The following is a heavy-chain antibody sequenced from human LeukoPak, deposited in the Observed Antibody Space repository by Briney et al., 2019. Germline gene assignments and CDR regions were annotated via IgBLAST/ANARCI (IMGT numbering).Heavy chain of an antibody. CDR2: IYYSGST. D-gene: IGHD3-22*01. J-gene: IGHJ4*02. Sequence: SETLSLTCTVSGGSISSYYWSWIRQPPGKGLEWMGYIYYSGSTNFNPSLKSRVTMSVDTSKNQFSLKLSSVTAADTAVYYCARETYDSSGARFDYWGQGTLVTVSS. V-gene: IGHV4-59*01. CDR3: ARETYDSSGARFDY. CDR1: GGSISSYY.